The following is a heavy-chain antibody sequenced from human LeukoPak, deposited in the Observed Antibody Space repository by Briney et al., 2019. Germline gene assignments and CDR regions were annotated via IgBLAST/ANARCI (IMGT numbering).Heavy chain of an antibody. CDR3: ARAVTGRGVDNFDY. V-gene: IGHV4-30-4*08. J-gene: IGHJ4*02. CDR1: GGSISSGDYY. CDR2: IYYSGST. D-gene: IGHD6-19*01. Sequence: SQTLSLTCTVSGGSISSGDYYWSWIRQPPGKGLEWIGYIYYSGSTYYNPSLKSRVTISIDTSKNQFSLKLSSVTAADTAVYYCARAVTGRGVDNFDYWGQGTLVTVSS.